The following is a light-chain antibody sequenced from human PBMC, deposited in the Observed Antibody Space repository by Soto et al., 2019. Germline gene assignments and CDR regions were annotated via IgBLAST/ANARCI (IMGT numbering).Light chain of an antibody. CDR3: QQCSWHPFTVT. V-gene: IGKV3-15*01. CDR1: QSVSSN. CDR2: DAS. Sequence: EIVMTQSPATLSESPGERATLSCRASQSVSSNLAWYQQKPGQAPRLLIYDASTRATGIPARLSGSGSGTEYTLTISSLQSEDSAVYYCQQCSWHPFTVTFGGGTKVEIK. J-gene: IGKJ4*01.